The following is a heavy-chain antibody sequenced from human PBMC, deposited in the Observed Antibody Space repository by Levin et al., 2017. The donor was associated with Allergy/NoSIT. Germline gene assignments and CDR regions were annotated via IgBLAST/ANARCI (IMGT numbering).Heavy chain of an antibody. J-gene: IGHJ4*02. D-gene: IGHD3-10*01. CDR3: ARARWFGELLSPIDY. CDR1: GYTFTSYY. V-gene: IGHV1-46*03. CDR2: INPSAGST. Sequence: EASVKVSCKASGYTFTSYYIHWVRQAPGQGLEWMGIINPSAGSTTYAQKFQGRVTMTRDTSTSTVYMELSSLRSDDTAVYYCARARWFGELLSPIDYWGQGTLVTVSS.